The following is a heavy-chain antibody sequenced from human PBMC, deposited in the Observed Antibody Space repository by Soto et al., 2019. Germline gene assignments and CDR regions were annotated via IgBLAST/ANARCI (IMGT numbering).Heavy chain of an antibody. V-gene: IGHV4-59*08. CDR2: IYYSGST. J-gene: IGHJ4*02. Sequence: PSETLSLTCTVSGCSISSYYWSWIRQPPGKGLEWIGYIYYSGSTNYNPSLKSRVTISVDTSKNQFSLKLSSVTAADTAVYYCARTTRGVTGTVDFDYWGQGTLVTVSS. CDR3: ARTTRGVTGTVDFDY. D-gene: IGHD1-20*01. CDR1: GCSISSYY.